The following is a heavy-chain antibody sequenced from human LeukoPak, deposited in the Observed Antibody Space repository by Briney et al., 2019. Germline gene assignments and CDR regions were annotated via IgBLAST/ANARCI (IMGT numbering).Heavy chain of an antibody. D-gene: IGHD1-26*01. CDR3: ARSTGSYTNPLDY. CDR2: ISSSSSYI. CDR1: GFTFSSYS. J-gene: IGHJ4*02. V-gene: IGHV3-21*01. Sequence: GGSLRLSCAASGFTFSSYSMNWVRQAPGKGLEGVSSISSSSSYIYYADSVKGRFTISRDNAKNSLYLQMNSLRAEDTAVYYCARSTGSYTNPLDYWGQGTLVTVSS.